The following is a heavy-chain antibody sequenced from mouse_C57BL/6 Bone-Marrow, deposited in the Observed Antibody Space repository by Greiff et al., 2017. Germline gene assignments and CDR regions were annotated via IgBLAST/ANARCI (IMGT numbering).Heavy chain of an antibody. CDR2: ISDGGSYT. CDR1: GFTFSSYA. Sequence: EVQGVESGGGLVKPGGSLKLSCAASGFTFSSYAMSWVRQTPEKRLEWVATISDGGSYTYYPDNVKGRFTISRDNAKNNLYLQMSHLKSEDTAMYYCARERGGDYWGQGTSVTVAS. J-gene: IGHJ4*01. CDR3: ARERGGDY. V-gene: IGHV5-4*01.